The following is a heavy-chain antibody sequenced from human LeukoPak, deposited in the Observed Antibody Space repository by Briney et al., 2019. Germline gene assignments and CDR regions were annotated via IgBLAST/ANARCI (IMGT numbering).Heavy chain of an antibody. CDR3: APASMTYDY. V-gene: IGHV1-2*02. CDR1: GYTFTDYS. D-gene: IGHD2-15*01. J-gene: IGHJ4*02. CDR2: INPESGGT. Sequence: GASVKVSCKASGYTFTDYSMHWVRQAPGQGLKWMGWINPESGGTNYAQKFQGRITMTRDMSISTAYMELSSLRSDDTAVYYCAPASMTYDYWGQGTLVTVSS.